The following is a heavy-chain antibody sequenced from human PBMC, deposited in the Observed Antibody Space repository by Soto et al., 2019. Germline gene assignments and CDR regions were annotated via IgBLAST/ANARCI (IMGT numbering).Heavy chain of an antibody. CDR2: IWYDGSNK. Sequence: QVQLVESGGGVVQPGRSLRLSCAASGFTFSSYGMHWVRQAPGKGLEWVAVIWYDGSNKYYADSVKGRFTISRDNSKNALYLQMNSLRAEDTAVYYCARDLSLYSSSSDEVGYWGQGTLVTVSS. V-gene: IGHV3-33*01. CDR1: GFTFSSYG. D-gene: IGHD6-6*01. CDR3: ARDLSLYSSSSDEVGY. J-gene: IGHJ4*02.